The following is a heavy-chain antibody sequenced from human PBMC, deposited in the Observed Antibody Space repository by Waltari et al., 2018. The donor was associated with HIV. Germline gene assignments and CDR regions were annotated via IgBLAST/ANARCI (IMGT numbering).Heavy chain of an antibody. CDR1: GYIFTAYY. CDR3: SSDIGT. V-gene: IGHV1-69-2*01. Sequence: EVILLQSGPEVRNPGASVQVSCKVSGYIFTAYYIHWIKQAPAGGLEWVGLVDPANGEAAFAEKFQHRANVTAEATINTVYFDLLRLTFDDTATYFCSSDIGTWGQGTLVLVSS. D-gene: IGHD1-26*01. CDR2: VDPANGEA. J-gene: IGHJ4*02.